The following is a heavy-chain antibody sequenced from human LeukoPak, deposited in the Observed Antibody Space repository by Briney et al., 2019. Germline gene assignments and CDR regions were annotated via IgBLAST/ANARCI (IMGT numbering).Heavy chain of an antibody. J-gene: IGHJ4*02. CDR1: GFTFSSYS. CDR3: ARVRGNYQSDY. Sequence: GGSLRLSCAASGFTFSSYSMNWVRQAPGKGLEWVSYISSSSTIYYADSVKGRFTISRDNAKNSLYLQMNSLRAEDTALYYCARVRGNYQSDYWGQGTLVTVSS. V-gene: IGHV3-48*01. CDR2: ISSSSTI. D-gene: IGHD1-7*01.